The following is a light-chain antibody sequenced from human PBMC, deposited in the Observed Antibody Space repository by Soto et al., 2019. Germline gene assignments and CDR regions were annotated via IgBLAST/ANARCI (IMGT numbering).Light chain of an antibody. J-gene: IGKJ5*01. V-gene: IGKV1-39*01. CDR1: QSISSY. Sequence: DIQISQSPSSLSASVGDRVTIPCRASQSISSYLNWYQQKPGKAPELLMFDAFSLQSGASSRFSGSGSGTDFTLTISRLQPEDVATYYCQHSYSHSWTFGRGTRLEIK. CDR2: DAF. CDR3: QHSYSHSWT.